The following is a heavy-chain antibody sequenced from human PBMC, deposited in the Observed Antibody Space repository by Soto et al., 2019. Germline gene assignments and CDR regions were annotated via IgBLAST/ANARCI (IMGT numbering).Heavy chain of an antibody. CDR1: NGSISSPIYY. J-gene: IGHJ3*02. CDR2: IHQTGST. Sequence: LSLTCTVSNGSISSPIYYWGWIRQPPGKGLEWIGSIHQTGSTYYNPSLQGRVTISVNTSKNQFSLRLSSVTAADTAVYYRARLKSTPRLRKQPHDAFDIWGQGTMVTVSS. CDR3: ARLKSTPRLRKQPHDAFDI. V-gene: IGHV4-39*01. D-gene: IGHD6-13*01.